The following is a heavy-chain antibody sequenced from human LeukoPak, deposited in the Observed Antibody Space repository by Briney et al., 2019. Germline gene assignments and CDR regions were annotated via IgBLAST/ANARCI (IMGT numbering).Heavy chain of an antibody. D-gene: IGHD6-6*01. CDR2: ISSSGRTI. CDR1: GFTFSDYY. J-gene: IGHJ2*01. CDR3: ARGQGHSSSFLCSDL. V-gene: IGHV3-11*04. Sequence: PGGSLRLSCAASGFTFSDYYMNWIRQAPGKGLEWVSYISSSGRTIYYADSVKGRFTISRDNAKNSLYLQMNSLRAEDTAVYYCARGQGHSSSFLCSDLWGRGTLVTVSS.